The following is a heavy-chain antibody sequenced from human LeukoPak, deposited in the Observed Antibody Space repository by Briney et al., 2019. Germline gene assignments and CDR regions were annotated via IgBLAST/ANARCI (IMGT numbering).Heavy chain of an antibody. CDR2: SRNKASSYTT. Sequence: GGSQRLSCAASGFKFSDHYIDWVRQAPGKGLEWVGRSRNKASSYTTEYAASVEGRFTISRDVSESSLYLQMNSLRAEDTAVYYCARDSGSSWYGYWGQGTLVTVSS. V-gene: IGHV3-72*01. CDR1: GFKFSDHY. CDR3: ARDSGSSWYGY. J-gene: IGHJ4*02. D-gene: IGHD6-13*01.